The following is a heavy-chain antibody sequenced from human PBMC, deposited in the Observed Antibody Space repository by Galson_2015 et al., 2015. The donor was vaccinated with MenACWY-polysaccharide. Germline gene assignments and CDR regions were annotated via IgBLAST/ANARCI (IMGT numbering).Heavy chain of an antibody. V-gene: IGHV5-51*01. J-gene: IGHJ4*02. CDR2: IYPGDSDT. D-gene: IGHD1-26*01. CDR3: AKHQREGATDTYHDY. Sequence: MGIIYPGDSDTRYSPSFQGQVTISADKSISTAYLQWSSLRASDTAMYYCAKHQREGATDTYHDYWGQGTLVTVSS.